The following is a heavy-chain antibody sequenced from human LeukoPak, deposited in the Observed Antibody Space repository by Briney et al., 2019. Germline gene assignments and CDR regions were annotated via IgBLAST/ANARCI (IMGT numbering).Heavy chain of an antibody. V-gene: IGHV1-2*02. CDR3: ARHPYSGSYHFDY. J-gene: IGHJ4*02. Sequence: ASVKVSCKASGYTFTVYYMHWVRQAPGQGLAWMGWINPNSGGTNSAQKFQGRVTMTRDTSISTAYMELSKLTSDDTAVYYCARHPYSGSYHFDYWGQGTLVTVSS. CDR1: GYTFTVYY. D-gene: IGHD1-26*01. CDR2: INPNSGGT.